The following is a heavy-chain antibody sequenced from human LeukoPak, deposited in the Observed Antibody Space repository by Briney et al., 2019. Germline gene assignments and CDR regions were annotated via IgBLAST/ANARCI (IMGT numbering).Heavy chain of an antibody. CDR1: GGSISSNNW. J-gene: IGHJ6*03. CDR2: TYHSGST. D-gene: IGHD3-3*01. V-gene: IGHV4-4*02. CDR3: ARVFGHGRDYYYYQMDV. Sequence: PSETLSLTCAVSGGSISSNNWWSWVRQSPVKGLEWIGETYHSGSTNYSPSLKSRVTISVDKSKNQFSLKLSSVTAADTAVYYCARVFGHGRDYYYYQMDVWGKGTTVTVSS.